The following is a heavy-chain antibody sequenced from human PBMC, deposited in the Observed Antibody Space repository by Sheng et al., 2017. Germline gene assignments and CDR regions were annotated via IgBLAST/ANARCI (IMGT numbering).Heavy chain of an antibody. CDR1: GGSISSYY. D-gene: IGHD5-12*01. J-gene: IGHJ5*02. CDR3: ARSRGRVATNNWFDP. CDR2: IYYSGST. Sequence: QVQLQESGPGLVKPSETLSLTCTVSGGSISSYYWSWIRRPPGKGLEWIGNIYYSGSTNYNPSLKSRVTISADTSKNQFSLKLTSVTAADTAVYHCARSRGRVATNNWFDPWAREPWSPSP. V-gene: IGHV4-59*01.